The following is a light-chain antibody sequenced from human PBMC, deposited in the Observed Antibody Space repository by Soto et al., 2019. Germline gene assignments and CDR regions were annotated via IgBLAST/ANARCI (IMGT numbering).Light chain of an antibody. CDR1: TSNIGSNA. CDR2: YDD. Sequence: QSVLTQPPSVSQAPRQRVSISCSGSTSNIGSNAVSWYQQPPGKAPKLLIYYDDLVPSGVSDRFSGSKSGTSASLAISGLQSEDEADYYCAAWDDSLNGPVFGGGTKLTVL. J-gene: IGLJ2*01. V-gene: IGLV1-36*01. CDR3: AAWDDSLNGPV.